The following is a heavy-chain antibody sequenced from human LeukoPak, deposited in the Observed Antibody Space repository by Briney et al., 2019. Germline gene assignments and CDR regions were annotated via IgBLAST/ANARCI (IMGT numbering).Heavy chain of an antibody. CDR3: TRESGAFSPFGF. J-gene: IGHJ4*02. CDR1: GGSITTTNW. D-gene: IGHD1-26*01. V-gene: IGHV4-4*02. CDR2: VHLSGAT. Sequence: SETLSLTCAVSGGSITTTNWWSWVRQPPGKRLEWIGEVHLSGATNYNPSLESRVSMSIDKSKNHLSLEVTSVTAADTAIHYCTRESGAFSPFGFWGQGTLLTVSS.